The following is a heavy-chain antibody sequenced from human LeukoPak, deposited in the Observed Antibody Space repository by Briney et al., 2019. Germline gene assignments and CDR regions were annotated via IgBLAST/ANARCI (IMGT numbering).Heavy chain of an antibody. D-gene: IGHD3-9*01. CDR3: ARTALRYFDP. Sequence: SETLSLTCTVSGGSISSYYWSWLRQPPGKGLEWIGYIYKNGRTNYNPSLKSRVTISLDTSRNQFSLKLSSVTAADTAMYYCARTALRYFDPWGQGTLVTVSS. CDR2: IYKNGRT. CDR1: GGSISSYY. J-gene: IGHJ5*02. V-gene: IGHV4-59*01.